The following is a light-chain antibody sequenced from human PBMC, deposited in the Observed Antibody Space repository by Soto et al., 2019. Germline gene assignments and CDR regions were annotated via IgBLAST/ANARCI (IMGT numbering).Light chain of an antibody. V-gene: IGLV1-51*01. CDR1: SSNIGNNY. CDR2: DNN. J-gene: IGLJ2*01. CDR3: GTWDSSLSAVV. Sequence: QSVLTQPPSVSAAPGQKVTISCSGSSSNIGNNYVSWYQQLPETAPKLLIYDNNKRPSGIPDRFSGSKSGTSATLGITGLQTGDEADYYCGTWDSSLSAVVFGGGTKVTVL.